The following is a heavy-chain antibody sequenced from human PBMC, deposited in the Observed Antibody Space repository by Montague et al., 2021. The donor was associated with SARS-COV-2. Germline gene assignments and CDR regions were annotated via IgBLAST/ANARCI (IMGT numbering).Heavy chain of an antibody. D-gene: IGHD6-13*01. CDR2: TYYRSMWKS. V-gene: IGHV6-1*01. Sequence: CAISGDSVSSNSATWNWIRQSPSRGLEWLGRTYYRSMWKSDYARSVKSRIAINPDTSKNQFSLQLSSVTPEDTALYHCVRGIGAAGSYDYWGQGTLVAVSS. CDR3: VRGIGAAGSYDY. CDR1: GDSVSSNSAT. J-gene: IGHJ4*02.